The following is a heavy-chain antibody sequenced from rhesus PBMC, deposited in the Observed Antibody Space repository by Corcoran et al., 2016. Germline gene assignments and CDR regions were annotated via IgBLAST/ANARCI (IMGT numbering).Heavy chain of an antibody. V-gene: IGHV4-127*01. CDR1: GYSISSGYG. Sequence: QVQLQESGPGLVKPSETLSLTCAVSGYSISSGYGWSWIRQPPGKGLEWIGYISYSGRRYSPPCCKSRVTSSIETSKNQFSRKLSSVTAADTAVYYCARIKVNRFDVWGPGVLVTVSS. CDR3: ARIKVNRFDV. CDR2: ISYSGRR. J-gene: IGHJ5-1*01.